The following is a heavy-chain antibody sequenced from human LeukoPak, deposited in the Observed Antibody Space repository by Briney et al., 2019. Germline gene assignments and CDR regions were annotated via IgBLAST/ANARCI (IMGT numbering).Heavy chain of an antibody. CDR3: ASMYSSGWYDDY. Sequence: ASVKVSCKASGYTFTGCYMHWVRQAPGQGLEWMGWINPNSGGTNYAQKFQGRVTMTRDTSISTAYMELSRLRSDDTAVYYCASMYSSGWYDDYWGQGTLVTVSS. CDR2: INPNSGGT. D-gene: IGHD6-19*01. V-gene: IGHV1-2*02. CDR1: GYTFTGCY. J-gene: IGHJ4*02.